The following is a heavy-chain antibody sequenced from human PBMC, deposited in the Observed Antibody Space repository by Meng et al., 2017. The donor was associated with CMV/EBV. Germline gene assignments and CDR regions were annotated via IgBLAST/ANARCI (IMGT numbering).Heavy chain of an antibody. CDR3: ARDTPGRRIWSGYPSGDYYGMDV. J-gene: IGHJ6*02. D-gene: IGHD3-3*01. CDR2: IKQDGSEK. V-gene: IGHV3-7*01. Sequence: GGSLRPSCAASGSTFSSLWMSWARQAPGKGLEWVANIKQDGSEKYYVDSVKGRFTISRDNAKHPLYLQMNSLRAEDTAVYYCARDTPGRRIWSGYPSGDYYGMDVWGQGTTVTVSS. CDR1: GSTFSSLW.